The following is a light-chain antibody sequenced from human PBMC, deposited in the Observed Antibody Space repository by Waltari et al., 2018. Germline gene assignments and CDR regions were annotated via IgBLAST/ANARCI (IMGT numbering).Light chain of an antibody. CDR2: EGT. Sequence: QSALTQPASVSGSPGQSITISCTGTSSDIGSYNLVSWYQQHPGKAPKFIIYEGTTRPSGFPTRYAGSQFGNPASLTISGLQAEDEADYYCCSYAHNNILIFGGGTKLTVV. J-gene: IGLJ2*01. V-gene: IGLV2-23*01. CDR1: SSDIGSYNL. CDR3: CSYAHNNILI.